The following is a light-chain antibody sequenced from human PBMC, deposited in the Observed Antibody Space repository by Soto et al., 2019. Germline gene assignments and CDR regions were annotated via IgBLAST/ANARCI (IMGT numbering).Light chain of an antibody. V-gene: IGLV1-44*01. CDR1: SSNIGGRT. CDR2: NAS. CDR3: HQRSNWLT. J-gene: IGLJ2*01. Sequence: QSVLTQPPSASGTPGQRVTISCSGSSSNIGGRTVNWYQQLPGTAPKLLIYNASNRATGIPARFSGSGSGTDFTLTISSLEPEDFAVYYCHQRSNWLTFGGGTK.